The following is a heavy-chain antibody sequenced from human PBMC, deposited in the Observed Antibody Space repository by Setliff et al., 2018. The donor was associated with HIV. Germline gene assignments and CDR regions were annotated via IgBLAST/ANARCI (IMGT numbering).Heavy chain of an antibody. Sequence: GGSLRLSCAASGFTFSNAWMNWVRQAPGKGLEWVGRIQSKADGGTTNYAAPVKGRFAISRDDSKNMLYLQMNSLTAEDTAVYYCARHSLDYGDYVVENYYYYMDVWGKGTTVTVSS. CDR2: IQSKADGGTT. V-gene: IGHV3-15*07. D-gene: IGHD4-17*01. CDR1: GFTFSNAW. J-gene: IGHJ6*03. CDR3: ARHSLDYGDYVVENYYYYMDV.